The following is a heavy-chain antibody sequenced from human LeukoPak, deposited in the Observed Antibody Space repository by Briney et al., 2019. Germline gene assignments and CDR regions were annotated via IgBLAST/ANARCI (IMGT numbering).Heavy chain of an antibody. Sequence: GASVKVSCKASGYTFTGYYMRWVRQAPGQGLEWMGWINPNSGGTNYAQKFQGRVTMTRDTSISTAYMELSRLRSDDTAVYYCARVKFQDEIWFGELSNDAFDIWGQGTMVTVSS. CDR2: INPNSGGT. V-gene: IGHV1-2*02. CDR1: GYTFTGYY. J-gene: IGHJ3*02. CDR3: ARVKFQDEIWFGELSNDAFDI. D-gene: IGHD3-10*01.